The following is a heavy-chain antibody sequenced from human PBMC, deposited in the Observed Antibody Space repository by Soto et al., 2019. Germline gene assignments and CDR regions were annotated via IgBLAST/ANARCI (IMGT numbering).Heavy chain of an antibody. CDR1: GFTFSSYA. Sequence: GGSLRLSCAASGFTFSSYAMSWVRQAPGKGLEWVSAISGSGGSTYYADSVKGRFTISRDNSKNTLYLQMNSLRAEDTAVYYCANFGVAAAGTRTQKEDAFDIWGQGTMVTVSS. CDR3: ANFGVAAAGTRTQKEDAFDI. D-gene: IGHD6-13*01. CDR2: ISGSGGST. J-gene: IGHJ3*02. V-gene: IGHV3-23*01.